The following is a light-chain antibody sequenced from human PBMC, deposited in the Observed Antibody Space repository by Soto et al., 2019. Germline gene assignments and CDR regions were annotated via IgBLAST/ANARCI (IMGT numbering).Light chain of an antibody. CDR2: VAS. CDR3: QQYDDFSFT. V-gene: IGKV1-33*01. CDR1: RDISNN. Sequence: DIQMTQSPSSLSASVGDRVTITCQASRDISNNLNWYQQKPGKAPKFLIHVASNLGPGVPSRFSGSGSGTDFSFTISSLQPEDIATYYCQQYDDFSFTFGPGTKVDIK. J-gene: IGKJ3*01.